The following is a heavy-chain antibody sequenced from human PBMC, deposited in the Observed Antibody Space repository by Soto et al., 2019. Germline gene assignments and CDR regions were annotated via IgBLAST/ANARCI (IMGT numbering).Heavy chain of an antibody. V-gene: IGHV4-59*01. CDR1: GCSIRGYY. CDR2: MYNTGST. CDR3: ARDLWGYCGNDCYPLDV. D-gene: IGHD2-21*02. Sequence: SETLSHTCTVSGCSIRGYYWSWIRQPPGKGLEWIGYMYNTGSTVYNPSFKSRVTISVDTSKNQFSLKLNSVTAADTAVYYCARDLWGYCGNDCYPLDVWGQGTTVT. J-gene: IGHJ6*02.